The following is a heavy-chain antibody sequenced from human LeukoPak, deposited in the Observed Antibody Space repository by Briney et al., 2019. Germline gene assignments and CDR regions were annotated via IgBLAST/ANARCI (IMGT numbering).Heavy chain of an antibody. CDR2: IFYSGST. V-gene: IGHV4-4*02. CDR3: ARTLIRITMKVVPNPADY. J-gene: IGHJ4*02. D-gene: IGHD3-22*01. CDR1: GGSISNSNW. Sequence: PSETLSLTCAVSGGSISNSNWWSWVRQPPGKGLEWIGEIFYSGSTNYNPSLKSRVTLSLDKSKNQFSLKLSSATAADTAVYYCARTLIRITMKVVPNPADYWGQGTLVTVSS.